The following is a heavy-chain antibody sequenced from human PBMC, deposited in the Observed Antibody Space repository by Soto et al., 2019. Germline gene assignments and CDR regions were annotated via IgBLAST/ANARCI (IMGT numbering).Heavy chain of an antibody. V-gene: IGHV1-58*01. CDR3: AAVGGSSWYNYGMDV. J-gene: IGHJ6*02. CDR2: IVVGSGNT. CDR1: GFTFTSSA. Sequence: SVKVSCKASGFTFTSSAVQWVRQARGQRLEWIGWIVVGSGNTNYAQKFQERVTITRDMSTSTAYMELSSLRSEDTAVYYCAAVGGSSWYNYGMDVWGQGTTVTVSS. D-gene: IGHD6-13*01.